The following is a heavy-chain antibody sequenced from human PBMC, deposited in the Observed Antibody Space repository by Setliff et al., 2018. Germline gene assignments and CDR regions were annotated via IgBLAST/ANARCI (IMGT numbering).Heavy chain of an antibody. CDR2: IIPILGIA. CDR1: GGTFSSYA. J-gene: IGHJ6*02. D-gene: IGHD3-10*01. Sequence: SVKVSCKASGGTFSSYAISWVRQAPGQGLEWMGGIIPILGIANYAQKFQGRVTITADEFTSTAYMELSSLRSEDTAVYYCARGTLWFGEPYYGMDVWGQGTTVTVSS. V-gene: IGHV1-69*10. CDR3: ARGTLWFGEPYYGMDV.